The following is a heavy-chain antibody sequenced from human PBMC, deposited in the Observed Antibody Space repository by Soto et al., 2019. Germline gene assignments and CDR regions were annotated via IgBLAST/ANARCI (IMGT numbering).Heavy chain of an antibody. CDR3: ARSAIATHWFFDL. V-gene: IGHV4-39*01. CDR1: GGPISSSIYY. J-gene: IGHJ2*01. D-gene: IGHD5-18*01. Sequence: SETLSLTCTVSGGPISSSIYYWGWIGQAPGKGLEWLATIYYTGYTYHNPSLKSHVTISVDTSKNQFSLKLTSVTAADTALYYCARSAIATHWFFDLWGRGTLVTVSS. CDR2: IYYTGYT.